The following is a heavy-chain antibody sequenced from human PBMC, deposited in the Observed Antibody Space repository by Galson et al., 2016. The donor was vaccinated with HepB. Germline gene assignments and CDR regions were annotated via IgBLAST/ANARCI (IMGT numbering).Heavy chain of an antibody. Sequence: SLRLACAASGFTFSDYYMSWIRQAPGKGLEWVSYFSPTSNDINFGDSVVGRFSISRDNAKNSLYLQMNTLGAEDTAVYYCASPSGRFSVHTFDPWGQGTMVTVSS. J-gene: IGHJ3*01. CDR3: ASPSGRFSVHTFDP. V-gene: IGHV3-11*06. CDR2: FSPTSNDI. D-gene: IGHD1-26*01. CDR1: GFTFSDYY.